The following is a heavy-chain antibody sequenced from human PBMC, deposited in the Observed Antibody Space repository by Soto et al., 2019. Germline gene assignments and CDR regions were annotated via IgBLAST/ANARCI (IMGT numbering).Heavy chain of an antibody. CDR2: TYYRSKWYD. Sequence: PSQTLSLTCAISGDSVSSNTVAWNWIRQSPSRGLEWLGRTYYRSKWYDDYAESVKSRITINPDTSKNQFSLHLNSVTLEDTAVYYCATEYSTGWHYWGQGMLVTVSS. J-gene: IGHJ4*02. CDR3: ATEYSTGWHY. V-gene: IGHV6-1*01. CDR1: GDSVSSNTVA. D-gene: IGHD6-19*01.